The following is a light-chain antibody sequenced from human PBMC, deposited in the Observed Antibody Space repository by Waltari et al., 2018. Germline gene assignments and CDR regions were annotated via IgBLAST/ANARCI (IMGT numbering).Light chain of an antibody. CDR3: ALYMGSGIWV. V-gene: IGLV8-61*01. CDR2: KAN. J-gene: IGLJ3*02. CDR1: SGSVSTTSY. Sequence: QTVVTQEPSLSVSAGGTVTLTCTLRSGSVSTTSYATWYQQTPGQPPRTLVYKANARSSGVPDRFSGSILGNKAALTITGAQADDESDYYCALYMGSGIWVFGGGTKLTVL.